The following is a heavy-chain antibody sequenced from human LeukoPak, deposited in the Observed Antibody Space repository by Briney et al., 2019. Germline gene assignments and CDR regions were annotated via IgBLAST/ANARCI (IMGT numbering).Heavy chain of an antibody. Sequence: GGSLRLSCAASGFTFSYYGLSWVRQAPGKGLEWVSGFGHNGDITYSDSVKGRFTISRDNSKNTLLLQMNSLRADDTAVYFCAKQAGWGAYFSFLPFDFWGRGTLVTVSS. J-gene: IGHJ4*02. CDR2: FGHNGDIT. CDR1: GFTFSYYG. V-gene: IGHV3-23*01. CDR3: AKQAGWGAYFSFLPFDF. D-gene: IGHD3-3*01.